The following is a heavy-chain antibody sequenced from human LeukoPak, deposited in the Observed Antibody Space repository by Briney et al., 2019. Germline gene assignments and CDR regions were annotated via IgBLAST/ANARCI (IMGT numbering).Heavy chain of an antibody. D-gene: IGHD4-17*01. CDR3: ARDLVTVTKGFDI. Sequence: SETLSLTCAVSDDSFSSHYWTWIRQPPGKGLEWIGYISYIGSTNYNPSLKSRVTISIDTSNNQFSLKLSSVTSAYTAVYYCARDLVTVTKGFDIWGQGTMVSVSS. CDR1: DDSFSSHY. V-gene: IGHV4-59*11. CDR2: ISYIGST. J-gene: IGHJ3*02.